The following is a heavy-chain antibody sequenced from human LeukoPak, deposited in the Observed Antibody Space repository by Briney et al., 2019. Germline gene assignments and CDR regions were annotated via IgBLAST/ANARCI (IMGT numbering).Heavy chain of an antibody. D-gene: IGHD3-10*01. CDR3: ASLYYYVSGTYSRYFDY. CDR2: IYSGGTT. J-gene: IGHJ4*02. V-gene: IGHV3-53*01. Sequence: PGGSLRLSCAASGFTVSSSFMTWVRQAPGKGLEWVSIIYSGGTTHYADSVQGRFTISRDNSKNTLYLQMNSLRAEDTAIYYCASLYYYVSGTYSRYFDYWGQGTLVTVSS. CDR1: GFTVSSSF.